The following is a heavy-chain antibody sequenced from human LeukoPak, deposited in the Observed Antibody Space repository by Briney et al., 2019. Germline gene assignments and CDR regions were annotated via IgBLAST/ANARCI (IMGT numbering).Heavy chain of an antibody. Sequence: GGSLRLSCAASRFTFSNYWMGWVRQAPGKGLEWVAVISYDGSNKYYADSVKGRFTISRDNSKNTLYLQMNSLRAEDTAVYYCAKEQYDYVWGSFADYWGQGTLVTVSS. J-gene: IGHJ4*02. CDR3: AKEQYDYVWGSFADY. V-gene: IGHV3-30*18. CDR1: RFTFSNYW. CDR2: ISYDGSNK. D-gene: IGHD3-16*01.